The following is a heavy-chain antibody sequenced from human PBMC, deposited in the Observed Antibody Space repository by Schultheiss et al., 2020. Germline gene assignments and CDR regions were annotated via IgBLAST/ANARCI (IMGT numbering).Heavy chain of an antibody. CDR1: GDSVSSNSAA. CDR2: IYYSGST. V-gene: IGHV4-61*01. CDR3: ARDRLVVGANYYYYGMDV. Sequence: SQTLSLTCAISGDSVSSNSAAWSWIRQPPGKGLEWIGYIYYSGSTNYNPSLKSRVTISVDTSKNQFSLKLSSETAADTAVYYCARDRLVVGANYYYYGMDVWGQGTTVTVSS. D-gene: IGHD1-26*01. J-gene: IGHJ6*02.